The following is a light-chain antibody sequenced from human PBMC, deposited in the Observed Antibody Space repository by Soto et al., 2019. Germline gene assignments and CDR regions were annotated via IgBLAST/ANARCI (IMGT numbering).Light chain of an antibody. J-gene: IGKJ1*01. V-gene: IGKV3-11*01. CDR1: QSVSSY. CDR2: DAS. CDR3: LQHNSYPRT. Sequence: EIVLTQSPATLSLSPGERATLSCRASQSVSSYLAWYQQKPGQAPRLLIYDASNRATGIPARFSGSGSGTEFTLTISSLQPEDFATYYCLQHNSYPRTFGQGTKVEIK.